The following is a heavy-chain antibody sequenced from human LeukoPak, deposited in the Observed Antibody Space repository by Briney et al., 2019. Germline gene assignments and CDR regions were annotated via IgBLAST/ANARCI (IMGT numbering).Heavy chain of an antibody. D-gene: IGHD3-16*01. CDR3: ASVWGRLVAFDI. J-gene: IGHJ3*02. CDR2: ISYDGSNK. CDR1: GFTFSSYA. Sequence: GRSLRLSCAASGFTFSSYAMHWVRQAPGKGLEWVAVISYDGSNKYYADSVKGRFTISRDNSKNTLYLQMNSLRAEDTAVYYCASVWGRLVAFDIWGQGTMVTVSS. V-gene: IGHV3-30-3*01.